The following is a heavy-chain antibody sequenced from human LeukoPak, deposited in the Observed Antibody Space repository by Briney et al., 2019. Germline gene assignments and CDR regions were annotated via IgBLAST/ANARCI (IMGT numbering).Heavy chain of an antibody. Sequence: ASVKVSCKASGYTFTSYYMHWVRQAPGQGLEWMGWINPNSGGTNYAQKLQGWVTMTRDTSISTAYMELSRLRSDDTAVYYCARGGYSSGWSVFDYWGQGTLVAVSS. CDR3: ARGGYSSGWSVFDY. CDR2: INPNSGGT. D-gene: IGHD6-19*01. J-gene: IGHJ4*02. V-gene: IGHV1-2*04. CDR1: GYTFTSYY.